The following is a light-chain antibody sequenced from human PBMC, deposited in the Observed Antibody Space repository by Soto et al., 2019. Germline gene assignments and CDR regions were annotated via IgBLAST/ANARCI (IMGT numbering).Light chain of an antibody. Sequence: EIVLTQSPGTLSLSPGERATLSCRASQSVSIYLAWYQQKPGQAPRLLIYDASNRATGIPARFSGSGSGTDFTLTISSLEPEDFAVYYCQQRSNWPPLTFGGGTKVDIK. J-gene: IGKJ4*01. CDR1: QSVSIY. CDR2: DAS. V-gene: IGKV3-11*01. CDR3: QQRSNWPPLT.